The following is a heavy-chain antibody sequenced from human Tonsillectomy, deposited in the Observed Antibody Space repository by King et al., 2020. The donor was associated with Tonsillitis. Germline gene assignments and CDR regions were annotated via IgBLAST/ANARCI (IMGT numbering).Heavy chain of an antibody. CDR2: IYSGGST. CDR1: GFTVSSNY. V-gene: IGHV3-66*01. J-gene: IGHJ4*02. D-gene: IGHD1-26*01. CDR3: AAIRGDSDYYFDC. Sequence: VQLVESGGGLVQPGGSLRLSCAASGFTVSSNYMSWVRQAPGKGLEWVSVIYSGGSTYYADSVKGRFTISRDNSKNTLYLQMNSLRAEDTAVYYCAAIRGDSDYYFDCWGQGTLVTVPS.